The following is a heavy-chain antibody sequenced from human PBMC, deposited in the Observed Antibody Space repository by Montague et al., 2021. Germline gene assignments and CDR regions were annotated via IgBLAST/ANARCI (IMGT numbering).Heavy chain of an antibody. V-gene: IGHV3-23*01. Sequence: SLRLSCAASGFTFSSYAMTWVRQAPGKGLEWVSLIVGNGGNTFYADSVKGRFTISRDNSKNTLYLQMNSLRADDTAAYYCAKRDSSGLHYFDYWGQGTLATVSS. CDR1: GFTFSSYA. CDR3: AKRDSSGLHYFDY. CDR2: IVGNGGNT. J-gene: IGHJ4*02. D-gene: IGHD6-19*01.